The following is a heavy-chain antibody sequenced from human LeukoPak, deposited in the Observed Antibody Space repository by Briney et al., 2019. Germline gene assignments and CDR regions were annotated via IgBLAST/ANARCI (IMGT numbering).Heavy chain of an antibody. CDR1: GGTFSSYA. J-gene: IGHJ4*02. CDR3: ARSSSSQQLVPRYFDY. D-gene: IGHD6-13*01. Sequence: SVKVSCKASGGTFSSYAISWVRQAPGQGLEWMGRIIPIFGTANYAQKFQGRVTITTDESTSTAYMELSSLRSEDTAVYYCARSSSSQQLVPRYFDYWGQGTLVTVSS. V-gene: IGHV1-69*05. CDR2: IIPIFGTA.